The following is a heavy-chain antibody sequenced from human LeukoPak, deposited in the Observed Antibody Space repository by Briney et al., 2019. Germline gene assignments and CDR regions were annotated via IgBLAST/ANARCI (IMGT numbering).Heavy chain of an antibody. J-gene: IGHJ5*02. CDR1: GGSISSYY. CDR2: IYYSGST. V-gene: IGHV4-59*01. Sequence: SETLSLTCTVSGGSISSYYWSWIRQPPGKGLEWIGYIYYSGSTNYNPSLKSRVTISVDTSKNQFSLKLSSVTAADTAVYYCARTELLRFDPWGQGTLVTVSS. CDR3: ARTELLRFDP. D-gene: IGHD2-15*01.